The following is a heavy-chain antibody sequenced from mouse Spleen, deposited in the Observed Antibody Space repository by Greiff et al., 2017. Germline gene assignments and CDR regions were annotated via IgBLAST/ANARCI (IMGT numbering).Heavy chain of an antibody. Sequence: VQLQQSGAELVRPGASVKLSCTASGFNIKDDYMHWVKQRPEQGLEWIGWIDPENGDTEYASKFQGKATITADTSSNTAYLQLSSLTSEDTAVYYCTTGYYGSSYLFALRGPRTLVTSSA. CDR1: GFNIKDDY. CDR2: IDPENGDT. J-gene: IGHJ3*01. D-gene: IGHD1-1*01. CDR3: TTGYYGSSYLFAL. V-gene: IGHV14-4*01.